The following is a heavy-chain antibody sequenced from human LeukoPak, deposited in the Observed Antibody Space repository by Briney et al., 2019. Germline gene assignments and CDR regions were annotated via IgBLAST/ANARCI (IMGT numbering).Heavy chain of an antibody. CDR2: MRYDGGNG. D-gene: IGHD6-13*01. CDR1: GFTFSKYS. V-gene: IGHV3-30*02. Sequence: QTGGSLRLSCAASGFTFSKYSMHWVRQAPGKGLEWVAFMRYDGGNGYYADSVKGRFTISRDNLKSMLYLQMNSLRTDDTGLYFCAKDREEQLVRGWFDPWGQGTLVTLSS. CDR3: AKDREEQLVRGWFDP. J-gene: IGHJ5*02.